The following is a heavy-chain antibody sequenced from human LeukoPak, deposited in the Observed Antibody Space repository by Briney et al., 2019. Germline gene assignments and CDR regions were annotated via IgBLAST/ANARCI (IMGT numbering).Heavy chain of an antibody. Sequence: GGSLRLSCAASGFTVSSNYMSWVRQAPGKGLEWVSVIYSGGSTYYADSVKGRFTISRDNSKNTLYLQMNSLRAEDTAVYYCARMSWAGDLCYWDQGTLVTVSS. J-gene: IGHJ4*02. D-gene: IGHD7-27*01. V-gene: IGHV3-53*01. CDR3: ARMSWAGDLCY. CDR1: GFTVSSNY. CDR2: IYSGGST.